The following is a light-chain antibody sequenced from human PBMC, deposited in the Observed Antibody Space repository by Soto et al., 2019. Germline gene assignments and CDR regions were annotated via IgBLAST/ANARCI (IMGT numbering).Light chain of an antibody. Sequence: EIVLTQSPGTLSLSPGERATLSCRASQSVSSSYLAWYQQKPGQAPRLLIYGASSRATGIPDRFSGSGSGIDFTITSSRLEPEDFAVYYCQQYGSSPPEYTFGKGTKLEIK. J-gene: IGKJ2*01. V-gene: IGKV3-20*01. CDR1: QSVSSSY. CDR2: GAS. CDR3: QQYGSSPPEYT.